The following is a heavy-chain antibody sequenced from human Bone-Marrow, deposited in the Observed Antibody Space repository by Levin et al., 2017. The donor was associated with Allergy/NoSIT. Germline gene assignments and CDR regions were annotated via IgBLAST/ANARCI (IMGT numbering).Heavy chain of an antibody. CDR1: GHPLSEVA. CDR2: FAPELGET. Sequence: GESLKISCKISGHPLSEVAMHWVRQGPGKGLEWMGRFAPELGETVNQARLAGRVTVTEDTSIDTAFLELRGLRSEDTGTYYCTTEAFDIWGQGTAVIVS. CDR3: TTEAFDI. J-gene: IGHJ3*02. V-gene: IGHV1-24*01.